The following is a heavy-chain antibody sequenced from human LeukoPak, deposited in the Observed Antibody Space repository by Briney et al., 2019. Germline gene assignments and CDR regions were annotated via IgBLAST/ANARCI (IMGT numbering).Heavy chain of an antibody. CDR1: GGTFSSYA. Sequence: GASVKVSCKASGGTFSSYAISWVRQAPGQGLEWMGGIIPIFGTANYAQKFQGRVTITADESTNTGYIELSSLTSEDTALYYCARNKRVSSSHYYYYYAMDVWGQGTTVTVSS. J-gene: IGHJ6*02. CDR2: IIPIFGTA. CDR3: ARNKRVSSSHYYYYYAMDV. D-gene: IGHD6-6*01. V-gene: IGHV1-69*01.